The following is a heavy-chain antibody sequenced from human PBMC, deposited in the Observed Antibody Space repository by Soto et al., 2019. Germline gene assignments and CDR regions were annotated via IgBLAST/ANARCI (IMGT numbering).Heavy chain of an antibody. Sequence: ASVKVSCKASGYTFTIYGISWVRQAPGQGLEWMGWISAYNGNTNYAQKLQGRVTMTTDTSTSTAYMELRSLRSDDTAVYYCARRAYSSGWYDEDYWGQGTLVTVSS. CDR3: ARRAYSSGWYDEDY. CDR2: ISAYNGNT. J-gene: IGHJ4*02. V-gene: IGHV1-18*01. CDR1: GYTFTIYG. D-gene: IGHD6-19*01.